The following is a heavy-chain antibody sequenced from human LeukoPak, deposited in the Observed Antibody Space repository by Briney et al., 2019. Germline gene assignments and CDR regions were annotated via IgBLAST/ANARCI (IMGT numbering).Heavy chain of an antibody. V-gene: IGHV3-48*03. D-gene: IGHD4-23*01. Sequence: GGSLRHSCAASGFTFSHYEMNWVRQARGKGLEWVSYISIGGSLIYYAVSVKGRFTISRDNAKNSLYLQMNSLRAEETAVYYCASTVANDYWGQGALVTVSS. CDR2: ISIGGSLI. CDR3: ASTVANDY. CDR1: GFTFSHYE. J-gene: IGHJ4*02.